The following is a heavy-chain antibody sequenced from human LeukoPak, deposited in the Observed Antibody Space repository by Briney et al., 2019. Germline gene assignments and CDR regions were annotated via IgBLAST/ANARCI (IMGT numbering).Heavy chain of an antibody. Sequence: ASVKVSCKASGGTFSSYAISWVRQAPGQGLEWMGWINPNSGGTNYAQKFQGRVTMTRDTSISTAYMELSRLRSDDTAVYYCARDDTMVRGVSYYGMDVWGQGTTVTVSS. J-gene: IGHJ6*02. D-gene: IGHD3-10*01. CDR3: ARDDTMVRGVSYYGMDV. CDR1: GGTFSSYA. V-gene: IGHV1-2*02. CDR2: INPNSGGT.